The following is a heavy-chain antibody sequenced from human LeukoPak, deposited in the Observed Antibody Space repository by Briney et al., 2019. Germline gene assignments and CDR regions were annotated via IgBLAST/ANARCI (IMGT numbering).Heavy chain of an antibody. CDR2: ISGSGGST. D-gene: IGHD2-2*02. CDR3: ARALGSSTSCYMSHYGMDV. J-gene: IGHJ6*02. Sequence: PGGSLRLSCAASGFTFSSYAMSWVRQAPGKGLEWVSSISGSGGSTYYADSVKGRFTISRDNSKNTLYLQMNSLRAEDTAVYYCARALGSSTSCYMSHYGMDVWGQGTTVTVSS. CDR1: GFTFSSYA. V-gene: IGHV3-23*01.